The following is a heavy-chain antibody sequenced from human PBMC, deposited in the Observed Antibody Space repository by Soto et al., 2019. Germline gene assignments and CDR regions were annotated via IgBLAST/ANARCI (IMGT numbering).Heavy chain of an antibody. CDR1: GFTFSSYG. Sequence: PGGSLRLSCAASGFTFSSYGMHWVRQAPGKGLERVAVISYDGSNKYYADSVKGRFTISRDNSKNTLYLQMNSLRAEDTAVYYCANEYYYDSSGSLLSYWGQGTLVTVSS. V-gene: IGHV3-30*18. CDR3: ANEYYYDSSGSLLSY. CDR2: ISYDGSNK. J-gene: IGHJ4*02. D-gene: IGHD3-22*01.